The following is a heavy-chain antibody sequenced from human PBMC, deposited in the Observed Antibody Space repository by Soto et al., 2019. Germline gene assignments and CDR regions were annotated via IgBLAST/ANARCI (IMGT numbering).Heavy chain of an antibody. J-gene: IGHJ4*02. CDR3: ARGTYFDSAWGTYRVGSSGCFHY. V-gene: IGHV4-30-4*01. D-gene: IGHD3-16*02. CDR1: GGSISSGDNY. CDR2: IHSSGST. Sequence: QVQLQESGPGLVKPSQTLSLTCSISGGSISSGDNYWSWIRQPPGKGLEWIGYIHSSGSTFYNPSPKRRVTISIDTSENQFSLKLSSVTAADTAVYSCARGTYFDSAWGTYRVGSSGCFHYWGQGTLVSVSS.